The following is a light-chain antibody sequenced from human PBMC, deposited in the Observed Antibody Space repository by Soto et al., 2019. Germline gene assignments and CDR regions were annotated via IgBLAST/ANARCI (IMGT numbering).Light chain of an antibody. V-gene: IGKV3-11*01. CDR1: QSVSTY. J-gene: IGKJ2*01. CDR2: DVS. CDR3: QHRYN. Sequence: EIVLTQSPATLSLSPGERATLSCRASQSVSTYLAWYQQKPGQAPRLLIYDVSNRATGIPARFSGSGSGTDLTLTISSLEHEDFAVYYCQHRYNFGQGTQLEIK.